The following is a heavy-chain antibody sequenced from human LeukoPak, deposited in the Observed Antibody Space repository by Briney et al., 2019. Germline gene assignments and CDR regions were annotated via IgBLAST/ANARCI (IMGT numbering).Heavy chain of an antibody. J-gene: IGHJ5*02. V-gene: IGHV4-39*01. Sequence: SETLSLTCTVSGGSISSGSYYWGWIRQPPGKGLEWIGSIYYSGSTYYNPSLKSRVTISVDTSKNQFSLKLSSVTAADTAVYYCARCLPYGGNLNWFDPWGQGTLVTVSS. D-gene: IGHD4-23*01. CDR2: IYYSGST. CDR1: GGSISSGSYY. CDR3: ARCLPYGGNLNWFDP.